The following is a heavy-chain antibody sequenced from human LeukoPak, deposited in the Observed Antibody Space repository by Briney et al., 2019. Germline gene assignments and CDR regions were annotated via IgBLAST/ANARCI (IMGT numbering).Heavy chain of an antibody. CDR1: GYTFTGYY. CDR2: INPNSGGT. V-gene: IGHV1-2*02. CDR3: ATQRGSYLWGTDFDY. D-gene: IGHD3-16*01. J-gene: IGHJ4*02. Sequence: ASLKVSCKASGYTFTGYYIHWVRQAPGQGLEWMGWINPNSGGTNFAHKFQGRVTMTRDTSISTAYMGLSRLRSDDTAVYYCATQRGSYLWGTDFDYWGQGTLVTVSS.